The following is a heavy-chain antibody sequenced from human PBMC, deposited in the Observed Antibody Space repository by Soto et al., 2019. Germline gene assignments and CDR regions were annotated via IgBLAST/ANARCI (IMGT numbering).Heavy chain of an antibody. D-gene: IGHD4-17*01. CDR2: INPSGGST. CDR3: ATLGREDYGDYVQTLDY. V-gene: IGHV1-46*01. CDR1: GYTFTSYY. J-gene: IGHJ4*02. Sequence: QVQLVQSGAEVKKPGASVKVSCKASGYTFTSYYMHWVRQAPGQGLEWMGIINPSGGSTSYAQKFQGRVTMTRDTSTSTVYMELSSLRSEDTAVYYCATLGREDYGDYVQTLDYWGQGTLVTVSS.